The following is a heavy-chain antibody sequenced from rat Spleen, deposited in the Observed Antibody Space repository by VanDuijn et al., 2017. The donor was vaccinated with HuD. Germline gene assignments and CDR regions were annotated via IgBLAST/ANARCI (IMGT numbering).Heavy chain of an antibody. D-gene: IGHD1-6*01. CDR1: GLSFSNYD. Sequence: EVQLVESGGGLVQPGRSMKLSCAASGLSFSNYDMAWVRQAPTKGLEWVATISNSGSRTYYRDSVKGRFTISRDKAKSTLYLQMNSLRSEDTATYYCTRAIYTTDYYYAKGYYVMDAWGQGASVTVSS. CDR2: ISNSGSRT. CDR3: TRAIYTTDYYYAKGYYVMDA. V-gene: IGHV5-25*01. J-gene: IGHJ4*01.